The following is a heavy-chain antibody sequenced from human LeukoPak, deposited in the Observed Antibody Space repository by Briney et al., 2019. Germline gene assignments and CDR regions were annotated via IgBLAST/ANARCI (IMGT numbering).Heavy chain of an antibody. Sequence: ASVKVSCKASGYTFTGYYMHWVRQAPGQGLEWMGWINPNSGGTNYAQKFQGRVTMTRDTSTSTVYMALSSLRSDDTAVYYCARGDCSSTNCYSSGVQRVYYYGMDVWGQGTTVTVSS. CDR3: ARGDCSSTNCYSSGVQRVYYYGMDV. D-gene: IGHD2-2*01. V-gene: IGHV1-2*02. CDR2: INPNSGGT. J-gene: IGHJ6*02. CDR1: GYTFTGYY.